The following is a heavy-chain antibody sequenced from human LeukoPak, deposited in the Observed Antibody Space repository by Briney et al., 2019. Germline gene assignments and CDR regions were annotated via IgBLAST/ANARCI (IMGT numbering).Heavy chain of an antibody. CDR3: ASTEGRITIFGVVTKGDAFDI. J-gene: IGHJ3*02. D-gene: IGHD3-3*01. CDR2: IYYSGST. CDR1: GGSISSSSYY. Sequence: PSDTLSLTCTVSGGSISSSSYYWGWIRQPPGKGLEWIGSIYYSGSTYYNPSLKSRVTISVDTSKNQFSLKLSSVTAADTAVYYCASTEGRITIFGVVTKGDAFDIWGQGTMVTVSS. V-gene: IGHV4-39*01.